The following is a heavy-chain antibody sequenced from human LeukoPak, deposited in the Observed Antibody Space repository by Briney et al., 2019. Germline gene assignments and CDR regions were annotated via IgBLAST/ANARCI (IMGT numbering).Heavy chain of an antibody. V-gene: IGHV5-51*01. D-gene: IGHD3-22*01. Sequence: GESLKISCKGSGYSFASYWTGWVRQMPGKGLEWMGIIYPGDSDTRYSPSFQGQVTISADKSISTAYLQWSSLKASDTAMCYCARRTYYDSSGYFAHVLFDYWGQGTLVTVSS. CDR3: ARRTYYDSSGYFAHVLFDY. CDR1: GYSFASYW. CDR2: IYPGDSDT. J-gene: IGHJ4*02.